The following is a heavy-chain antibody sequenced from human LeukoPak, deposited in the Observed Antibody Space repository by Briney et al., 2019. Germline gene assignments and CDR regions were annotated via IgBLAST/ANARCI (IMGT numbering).Heavy chain of an antibody. CDR1: GGSISSSSYY. CDR2: IYYSGST. Sequence: SETLSLTCTVSGGSISSSSYYWGWIRQPPGKGLEWIGSIYYSGSTYYNPSLKSRVTISVDTSKNQFSLKLSAVTAADTAVYYCARRYRLQKWELGWYYFDYWGQGTLVTVSS. CDR3: ARRYRLQKWELGWYYFDY. V-gene: IGHV4-39*01. J-gene: IGHJ4*02. D-gene: IGHD1-26*01.